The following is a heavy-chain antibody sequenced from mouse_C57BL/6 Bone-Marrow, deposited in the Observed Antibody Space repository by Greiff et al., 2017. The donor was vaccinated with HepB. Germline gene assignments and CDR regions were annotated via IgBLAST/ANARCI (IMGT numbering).Heavy chain of an antibody. Sequence: QVQLKESGAELARPGASVKLSCKASGYTFTSYGISWVKQRTGQGLEWIGEIYPRSGNTYYNEKFKGKATLTADKSSSTAYMELRSLTSEDSAVYFCARYGYGSSWYFDVWGTGTTVTVSS. J-gene: IGHJ1*03. CDR1: GYTFTSYG. CDR3: ARYGYGSSWYFDV. D-gene: IGHD1-1*01. CDR2: IYPRSGNT. V-gene: IGHV1-81*01.